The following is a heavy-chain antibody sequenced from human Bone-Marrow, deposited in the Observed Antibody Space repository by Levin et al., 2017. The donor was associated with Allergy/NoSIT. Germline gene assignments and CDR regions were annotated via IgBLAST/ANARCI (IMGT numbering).Heavy chain of an antibody. CDR3: ASRSPTVSNSWYFDL. D-gene: IGHD4-17*01. V-gene: IGHV3-53*01. CDR1: EFIVNGNY. J-gene: IGHJ2*01. CDR2: IYGDGRT. Sequence: RGESLKISCAGSEFIVNGNYMSWVRQAPGKGLEWVALIYGDGRTAHADSVKGRFTISRDISKNTVYLQMNSLRAEDTAVYYCASRSPTVSNSWYFDLWGRGTLVTVSS.